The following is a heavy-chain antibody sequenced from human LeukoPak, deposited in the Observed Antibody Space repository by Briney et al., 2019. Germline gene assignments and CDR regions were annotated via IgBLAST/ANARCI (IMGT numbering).Heavy chain of an antibody. D-gene: IGHD4-11*01. CDR2: IYYSGST. V-gene: IGHV4-39*07. CDR3: ARAPWAYGNYVHAFDI. Sequence: SETLSLTCTVSGGSISSSSYYWGWLRQPPGKGLEWIGSIYYSGSTYYNPSLKSRVTISVDTSKNQFSLKLTPVTAADTAVYYCARAPWAYGNYVHAFDIWGQGTMVTVSS. CDR1: GGSISSSSYY. J-gene: IGHJ3*02.